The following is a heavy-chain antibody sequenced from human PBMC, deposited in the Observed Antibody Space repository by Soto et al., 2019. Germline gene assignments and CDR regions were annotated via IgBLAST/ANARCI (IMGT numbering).Heavy chain of an antibody. CDR3: ARMMGATLVDF. CDR2: IYHSGSS. V-gene: IGHV4-4*01. D-gene: IGHD1-26*01. CDR1: GASISSTTSHNW. J-gene: IGHJ4*02. Sequence: QVHLQESRPGLVRPSGTLSLTCAVSGASISSTTSHNWWSWVRQPPGKGLEWIGEIYHSGSSNYTPSLKSPVTMSEDKSTNHFSLKMPSVTAADTAIYCCARMMGATLVDFWGQGTLVIV.